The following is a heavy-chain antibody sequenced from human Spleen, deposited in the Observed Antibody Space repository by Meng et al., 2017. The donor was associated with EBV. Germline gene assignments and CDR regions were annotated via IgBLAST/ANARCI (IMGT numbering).Heavy chain of an antibody. V-gene: IGHV4-34*01. Sequence: QVQLQRWGAVLLNPSDTLSRTCAVSCGSFSGSGWTWIRQPPGKGLEWIGEINHSGSANYKPSLKSRVTISVDTSKKQFSLKLSSVTAADTAVYYCARGLDDISGYSLAQLDSWGQGTLVTVSS. CDR3: ARGLDDISGYSLAQLDS. CDR2: INHSGSA. J-gene: IGHJ4*02. D-gene: IGHD3-22*01. CDR1: CGSFSGSG.